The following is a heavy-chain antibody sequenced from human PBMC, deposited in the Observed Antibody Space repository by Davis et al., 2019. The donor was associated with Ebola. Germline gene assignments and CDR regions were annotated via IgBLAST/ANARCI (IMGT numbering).Heavy chain of an antibody. V-gene: IGHV4-34*01. CDR2: INHSGST. CDR1: GGSFSGYY. J-gene: IGHJ6*02. CDR3: ARGEDYYGMDV. Sequence: PSATLSLTCAVYGGSFSGYYWSWIRQPPGKGLEWIGEINHSGSTNYNPSLKSRVTISVDTSKNQFSLKLSSVTAADTAVYYCARGEDYYGMDVWGQGTTVTVSS.